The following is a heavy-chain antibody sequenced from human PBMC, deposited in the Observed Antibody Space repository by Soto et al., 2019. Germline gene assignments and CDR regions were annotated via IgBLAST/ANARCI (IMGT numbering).Heavy chain of an antibody. CDR3: ARAYHVVPKF. CDR1: GYTFTHFD. J-gene: IGHJ4*02. CDR2: MNPDSGNS. D-gene: IGHD2-15*01. Sequence: QVHLVQSGAEVRKPGASVRVSCKTSGYTFTHFDIHWVRQATGQGLEWVGWMNPDSGNSGFTQRFQGRVSMTRNASMSTAYMEIHSLTSADTAIYYCARAYHVVPKFWVQGTRVTVSS. V-gene: IGHV1-8*01.